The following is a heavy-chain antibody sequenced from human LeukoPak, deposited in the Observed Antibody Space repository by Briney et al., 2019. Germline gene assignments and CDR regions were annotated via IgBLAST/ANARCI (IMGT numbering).Heavy chain of an antibody. CDR3: ARRGNTAMTYYYYYYGMDV. CDR2: MNPNSGNT. Sequence: ASVKVSCKASGYTFTSYDINWVRQATGQGLEWMGWMNPNSGNTGYAQKFQDRVTMTRNTSISTAYMELSSLRSEDTAVYYCARRGNTAMTYYYYYYGMDVWGQGTTVTVSS. V-gene: IGHV1-8*01. CDR1: GYTFTSYD. D-gene: IGHD5-18*01. J-gene: IGHJ6*02.